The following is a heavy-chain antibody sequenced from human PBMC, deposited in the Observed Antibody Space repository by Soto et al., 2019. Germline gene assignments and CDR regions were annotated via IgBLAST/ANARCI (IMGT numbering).Heavy chain of an antibody. D-gene: IGHD5-18*01. CDR2: INHSGST. CDR1: GGSFSGYY. V-gene: IGHV4-34*01. J-gene: IGHJ4*02. CDR3: ARGRRYSYGYFDY. Sequence: QVQLQQWGAGLLKPSETLSLTCAVYGGSFSGYYWSWIRQPPGKGLEWIGEINHSGSTNYNPSLKSRVTLSVDTSKNQFSLKLSSVTAADTAVYYCARGRRYSYGYFDYWGQGTLVTVSS.